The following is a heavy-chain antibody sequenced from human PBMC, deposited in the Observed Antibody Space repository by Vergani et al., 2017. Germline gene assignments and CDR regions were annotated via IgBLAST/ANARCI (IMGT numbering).Heavy chain of an antibody. J-gene: IGHJ5*02. CDR2: IRWKSNSI. V-gene: IGHV3-9*01. Sequence: EVKLVESGGTLVQPGRSLRLSCVDSGFTYDEYAMHWVRQAPGKGLEWVAGIRWKSNSIGYADSVRGRFTISRDKARNSLFLQMNSLRDEDTALYYCVRDWGDKSAASASWGQGTLVTVSS. D-gene: IGHD2-2*01. CDR1: GFTYDEYA. CDR3: VRDWGDKSAASAS.